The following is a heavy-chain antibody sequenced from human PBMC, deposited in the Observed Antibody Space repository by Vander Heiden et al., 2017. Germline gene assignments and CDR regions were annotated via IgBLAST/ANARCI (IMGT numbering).Heavy chain of an antibody. V-gene: IGHV3-7*01. D-gene: IGHD3-22*01. CDR2: IKQDGSEK. J-gene: IGHJ5*02. Sequence: EVQLVESGGGLVQPGGSLRLSCAASGFPFSSYWMSWVRQAPGKGLEWVANIKQDGSEKYYVDSVKGRFTISRDNAKNSLYLQMNSLRAEDTAVYYCARKEGRYYYDNHWGQGTLVTVSS. CDR1: GFPFSSYW. CDR3: ARKEGRYYYDNH.